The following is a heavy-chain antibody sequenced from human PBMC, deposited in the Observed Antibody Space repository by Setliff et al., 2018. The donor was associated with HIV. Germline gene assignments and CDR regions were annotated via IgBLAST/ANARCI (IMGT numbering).Heavy chain of an antibody. J-gene: IGHJ4*02. CDR2: IYFRGSA. CDR1: GGSISSKDHY. D-gene: IGHD3-10*01. CDR3: AADRDLWFGELVT. Sequence: PSETLSLTCTVSGGSISSKDHYWGWIWQSPGKGLEWIATIYFRGSAYYNPSLRSRVTISVDTSKNQFTLKVNSVTAADSAVYYCAADRDLWFGELVTWAQGTLVTVSS. V-gene: IGHV4-39*01.